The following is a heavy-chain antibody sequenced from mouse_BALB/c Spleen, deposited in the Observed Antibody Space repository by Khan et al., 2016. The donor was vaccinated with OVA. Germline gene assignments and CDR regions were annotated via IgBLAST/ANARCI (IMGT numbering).Heavy chain of an antibody. CDR2: IDPYNGGT. J-gene: IGHJ2*01. D-gene: IGHD1-1*01. V-gene: IGHV1S135*01. CDR3: ARTDYYGSSYYFDY. CDR1: GYSFTDYN. Sequence: VQLQQSGPELVKPGASVKVSCKASGYSFTDYNMFWVKQSHGKGLEWIGYIDPYNGGTSYNQKFRGKATLTVDKSSSTALMHLSSLTSEDSAVFYCARTDYYGSSYYFDYWGQGTTLTVSS.